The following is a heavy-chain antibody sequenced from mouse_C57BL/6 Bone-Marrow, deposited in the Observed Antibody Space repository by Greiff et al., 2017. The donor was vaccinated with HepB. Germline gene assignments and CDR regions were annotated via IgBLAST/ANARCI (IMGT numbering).Heavy chain of an antibody. Sequence: VQLQQSGAELVRPGTSVKLSCKASGYTFTSYWMHWVKQRPGQGLEWIGVIDPSDSYTNYNQKFKGKATLTVDTSSSTAYMQLSSLTSEDSAVYYCSQATFAYWGQGTLVTVSA. CDR2: IDPSDSYT. CDR3: SQATFAY. CDR1: GYTFTSYW. D-gene: IGHD3-2*02. V-gene: IGHV1-59*01. J-gene: IGHJ3*01.